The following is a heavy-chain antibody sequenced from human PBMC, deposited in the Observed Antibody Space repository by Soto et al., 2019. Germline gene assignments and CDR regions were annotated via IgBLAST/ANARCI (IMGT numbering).Heavy chain of an antibody. D-gene: IGHD3-10*01. CDR3: ARERLLWFGEI. CDR2: INAGNGNT. CDR1: GYTFNSYA. V-gene: IGHV1-3*01. J-gene: IGHJ3*02. Sequence: QVQLVQSGAEVKKPGASLKVSCKASGYTFNSYAMHWVRQAPGQRLEWMGWINAGNGNTKYSQKFQGRVTLTRDTSASTAYMELSSRRSDDTAVYYCARERLLWFGEIWGQGTMVTVSS.